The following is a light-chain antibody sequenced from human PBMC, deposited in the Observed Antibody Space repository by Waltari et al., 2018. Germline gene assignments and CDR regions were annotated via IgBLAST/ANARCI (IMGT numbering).Light chain of an antibody. Sequence: EIVLTPSPGTLSLSPGARATLSCRASQSFSSRHLACYQQKPGQAPRLLIYGASSRATGIPDRFSGSGSGTDFTLTISRLEPEDFAVYYCQQYVTSPLTFGGGTKVEIK. V-gene: IGKV3-20*01. J-gene: IGKJ4*01. CDR1: QSFSSRH. CDR2: GAS. CDR3: QQYVTSPLT.